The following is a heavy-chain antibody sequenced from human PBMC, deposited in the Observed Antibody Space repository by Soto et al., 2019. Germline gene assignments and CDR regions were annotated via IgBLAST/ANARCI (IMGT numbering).Heavy chain of an antibody. D-gene: IGHD5-12*01. CDR3: ARRVLQSGYKIDI. Sequence: PSETLSLTCTVSGGSISSSSYYWGWIRQPPGKGLEWIGSIYYSGSTYYNPSLKSRVTISVDTSKNQFSLKLSSVTAADTAVYYCARRVLQSGYKIDIWGQGTMVTVSS. V-gene: IGHV4-39*01. CDR2: IYYSGST. J-gene: IGHJ3*02. CDR1: GGSISSSSYY.